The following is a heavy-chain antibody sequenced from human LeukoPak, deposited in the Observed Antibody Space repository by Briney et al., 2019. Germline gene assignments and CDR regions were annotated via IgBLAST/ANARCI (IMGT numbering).Heavy chain of an antibody. J-gene: IGHJ4*02. CDR1: GGSISSYY. Sequence: KPSETLSLTCTVSGGSISSYYWSWIRQPPGKGLEWIGYIYYSGSTNYNPSLKSRVIISVDTSKNQFSLKLSSVTAADTAVYYCARSDYGDSKLDYWGQGTLVTVSS. D-gene: IGHD4-17*01. CDR2: IYYSGST. V-gene: IGHV4-59*01. CDR3: ARSDYGDSKLDY.